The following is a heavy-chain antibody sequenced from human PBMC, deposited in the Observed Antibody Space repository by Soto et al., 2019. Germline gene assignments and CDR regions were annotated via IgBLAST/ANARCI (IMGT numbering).Heavy chain of an antibody. D-gene: IGHD3-3*01. CDR2: IYYSGST. J-gene: IGHJ5*02. V-gene: IGHV4-59*01. CDR3: ARSPIWSDQLWFDP. Sequence: PSETLSLTCTVSGGSISSYYWSWIRQPPGKGLEWIGYIYYSGSTNYNPSLKSRVTISVDTSKNQFSLKLSSVTAADTAVYYCARSPIWSDQLWFDPWGQGTLVTVSS. CDR1: GGSISSYY.